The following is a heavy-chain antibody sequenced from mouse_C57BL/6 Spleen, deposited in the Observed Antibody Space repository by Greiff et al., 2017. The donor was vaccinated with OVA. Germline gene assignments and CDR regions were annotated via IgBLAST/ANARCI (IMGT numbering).Heavy chain of an antibody. CDR1: GYSITSGYY. D-gene: IGHD1-1*01. Sequence: EVQLVESGPGLVKPSQSLSLTCSVTGYSITSGYYWNWIRQFPGNKLEWMGYISDDGSNNYNPSLKNRISITRDTSKNQFFLKLNSVTTEDTATYYCARGPLYYGSSYFDYWGQGTTLTVSS. CDR2: ISDDGSN. J-gene: IGHJ2*01. CDR3: ARGPLYYGSSYFDY. V-gene: IGHV3-6*01.